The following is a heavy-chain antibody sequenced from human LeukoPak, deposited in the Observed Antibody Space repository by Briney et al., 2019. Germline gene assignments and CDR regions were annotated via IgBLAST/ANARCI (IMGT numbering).Heavy chain of an antibody. V-gene: IGHV1-2*02. CDR2: INPNSGGT. J-gene: IGHJ5*02. Sequence: ASVKVSCKASGYTFTGYYMHWVRQAPGQGLEWMGWINPNSGGTNYAQKFQGRVTMTRDTSISTAYMELSRLRSDDTAVYYCARDGIGYANWFDPWGQGTLVTVSS. CDR1: GYTFTGYY. CDR3: ARDGIGYANWFDP. D-gene: IGHD2-15*01.